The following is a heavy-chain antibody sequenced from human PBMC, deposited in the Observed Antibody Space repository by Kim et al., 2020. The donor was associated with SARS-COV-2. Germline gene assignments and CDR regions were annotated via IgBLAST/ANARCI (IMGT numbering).Heavy chain of an antibody. CDR1: GGTFSSYA. V-gene: IGHV1-69*04. Sequence: SVKVSCKASGGTFSSYAISWVRQAPGQGLEWMGRIIPILGIANYAQKFQGRVTITADKSTSTAYMELSSLRSEDTAVYYCARGPQVAVAANYYYYGMDVWGQGTTVTVSS. CDR2: IIPILGIA. J-gene: IGHJ6*02. CDR3: ARGPQVAVAANYYYYGMDV. D-gene: IGHD6-19*01.